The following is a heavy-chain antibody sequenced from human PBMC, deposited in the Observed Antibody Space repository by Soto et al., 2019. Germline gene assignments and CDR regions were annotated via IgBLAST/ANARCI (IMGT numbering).Heavy chain of an antibody. CDR3: AKLYSFGSPAGRPIDY. J-gene: IGHJ4*02. CDR2: ISGSGGTT. Sequence: GGSLRLSCAASGVTFSSYAMSWVRQAPGKGLEWVSFISGSGGTTYYADSVKGRFTISRDNSKNTLYLQMNSLRAEDTAVYYCAKLYSFGSPAGRPIDYWGQGTLVTVSS. D-gene: IGHD5-18*01. V-gene: IGHV3-23*01. CDR1: GVTFSSYA.